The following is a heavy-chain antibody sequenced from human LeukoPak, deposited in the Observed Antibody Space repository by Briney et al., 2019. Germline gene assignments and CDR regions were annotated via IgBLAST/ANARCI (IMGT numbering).Heavy chain of an antibody. CDR3: AREGKIRGEFAY. V-gene: IGHV4-34*01. J-gene: IGHJ4*02. CDR2: INYGGST. Sequence: SETLSLTCAVYGGSFSDPYWNWIRQSPGKGLEWIGEINYGGSTNYNPSLKSRVTISVDTSKNQFSLKLSSVTAADTAVYYCAREGKIRGEFAYWGQGTLVTVSS. D-gene: IGHD3-16*01. CDR1: GGSFSDPY.